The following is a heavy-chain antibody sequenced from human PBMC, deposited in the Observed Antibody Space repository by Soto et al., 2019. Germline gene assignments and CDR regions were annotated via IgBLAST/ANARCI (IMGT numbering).Heavy chain of an antibody. Sequence: ESGGGLVQPGGSLRLSCVASGFTFKNYDMRWIRQAPGKGLEWVSGISGSGGVTYYADSVKGRFTISRDNSKNTLYLQMNSLRAEDTAIYYCAKNRQFRSYYESAGHYDNWGQGTLVTVSS. V-gene: IGHV3-23*01. CDR3: AKNRQFRSYYESAGHYDN. J-gene: IGHJ4*02. CDR1: GFTFKNYD. D-gene: IGHD3-10*01. CDR2: ISGSGGVT.